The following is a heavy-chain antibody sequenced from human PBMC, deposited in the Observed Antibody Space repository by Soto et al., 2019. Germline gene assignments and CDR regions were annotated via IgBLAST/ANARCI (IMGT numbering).Heavy chain of an antibody. V-gene: IGHV4-4*07. D-gene: IGHD2-21*02. CDR2: IYTSGST. CDR1: GGSISSYY. CDR3: VRDTRGYYRGNSYYYYYGMDV. Sequence: SETLSLTCTVSGGSISSYYWSWIRQPAGKGLEWIGCIYTSGSTNYNPSLKSRVTMSVDTSKNQFSLKLSSVTAADTAVYYCVRDTRGYYRGNSYYYYYGMDVWGQGTKVTVYS. J-gene: IGHJ6*02.